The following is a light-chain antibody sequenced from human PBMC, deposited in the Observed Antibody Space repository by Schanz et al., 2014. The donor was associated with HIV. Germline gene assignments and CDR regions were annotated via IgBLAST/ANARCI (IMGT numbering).Light chain of an antibody. CDR1: QSITDS. Sequence: DIHMTQSPPTLAASVGDRVTITCRASQSITDSLAWYQQKPGKAPKLLIYKASNLESGVPSRFRGRGSGTEFTLTITSLQPDDFATYYCQQYNSFSSTFGQGTKLEIK. CDR3: QQYNSFSST. CDR2: KAS. J-gene: IGKJ2*01. V-gene: IGKV1-5*03.